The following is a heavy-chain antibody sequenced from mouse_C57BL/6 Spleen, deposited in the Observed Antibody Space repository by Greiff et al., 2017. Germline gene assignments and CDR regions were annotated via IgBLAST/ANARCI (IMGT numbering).Heavy chain of an antibody. J-gene: IGHJ4*01. V-gene: IGHV1-59*01. D-gene: IGHD3-2*02. CDR2: IDPSDSYT. Sequence: VQLQQPGAELVRPGTSVKLSCKASGYTFTSYWMHWVKQRPGQGLEWIGVIDPSDSYTNYNQKFKGKATLTVDTSSSTAYMQLSSLTSEDSAVYYCARGGDSSGYPYAMGYWGQGTSVTAAS. CDR3: ARGGDSSGYPYAMGY. CDR1: GYTFTSYW.